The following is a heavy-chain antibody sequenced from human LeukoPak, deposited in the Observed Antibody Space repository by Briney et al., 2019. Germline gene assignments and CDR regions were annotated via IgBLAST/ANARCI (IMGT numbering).Heavy chain of an antibody. Sequence: AGGSLRLSCAASGFTFSSYAMNWVRQAPGKGLEWVSTISGSGDSTYYADSVKGRFTISRDNSKNTLHLQLNSLRAEDTAVYYCAKGGAGYCSSTSCLYYFVYWGQGTLVTVST. V-gene: IGHV3-23*01. CDR2: ISGSGDST. D-gene: IGHD2-2*01. CDR3: AKGGAGYCSSTSCLYYFVY. J-gene: IGHJ4*02. CDR1: GFTFSSYA.